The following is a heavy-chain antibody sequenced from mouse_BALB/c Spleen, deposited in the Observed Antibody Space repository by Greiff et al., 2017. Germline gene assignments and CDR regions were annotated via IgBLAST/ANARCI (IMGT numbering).Heavy chain of an antibody. CDR3: ARRDDGYPYWYFDV. Sequence: VQLQQSGPELVKPGASVKISCKASGYSFTSYYIHWVKQRPGQGLEWIGWIFPGSGNTKYNEKFKGKATLTADTSSSTAYMQLSSLTSEDSAVYFSARRDDGYPYWYFDVWGAGTTVTVSS. J-gene: IGHJ1*01. D-gene: IGHD2-3*01. CDR2: IFPGSGNT. V-gene: IGHV1-66*01. CDR1: GYSFTSYY.